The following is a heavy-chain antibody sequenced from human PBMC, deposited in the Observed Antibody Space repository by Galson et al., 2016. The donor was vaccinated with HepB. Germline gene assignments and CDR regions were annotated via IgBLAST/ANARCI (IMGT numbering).Heavy chain of an antibody. CDR3: VRSNFADY. V-gene: IGHV3-23*01. J-gene: IGHJ4*02. CDR2: ISGSGDNT. D-gene: IGHD4-11*01. CDR1: GFTFRDYA. Sequence: SLRLSCAASGFTFRDYAMNWVRQAPGKGLQWVSTISGSGDNTYYGDSVKGRFAVSRDNPKNTLSLQLSSLGAEDTAVYYCVRSNFADYWGQGVLVTVTS.